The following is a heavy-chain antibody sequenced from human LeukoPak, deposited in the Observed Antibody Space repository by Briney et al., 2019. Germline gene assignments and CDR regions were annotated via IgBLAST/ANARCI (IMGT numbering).Heavy chain of an antibody. CDR2: ISAYNGNT. CDR1: GYTFTSYG. CDR3: ARNYYDSSGYYSPFDY. J-gene: IGHJ4*02. V-gene: IGHV1-18*01. D-gene: IGHD3-22*01. Sequence: ASVKVSCKASGYTFTSYGISWVRQAPGQGLEWMGWISAYNGNTNYAQKLQGRVTMTTDTSTSTAYMELRSLRSDVTAVYYCARNYYDSSGYYSPFDYWGQGTLVTVSS.